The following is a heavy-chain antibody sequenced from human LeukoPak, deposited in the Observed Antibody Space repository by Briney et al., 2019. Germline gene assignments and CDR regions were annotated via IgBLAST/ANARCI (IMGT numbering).Heavy chain of an antibody. J-gene: IGHJ1*01. D-gene: IGHD3-22*01. CDR3: ARVQYYDSSGYYRAEYFQH. CDR1: GGTFSSYA. Sequence: GASVKVSCKASGGTFSSYAISWARQAPGPGLEWMGRIIPIFGTANYAQKFQGRVTITTDESTSTAYMELSSLRSEDTAVYYCARVQYYDSSGYYRAEYFQHWGQGTLVTVSS. CDR2: IIPIFGTA. V-gene: IGHV1-69*05.